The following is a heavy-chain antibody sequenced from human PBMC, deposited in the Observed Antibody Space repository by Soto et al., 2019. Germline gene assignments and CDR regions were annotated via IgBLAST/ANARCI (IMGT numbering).Heavy chain of an antibody. J-gene: IGHJ4*02. V-gene: IGHV3-21*01. Sequence: EVQLVESGGGSVQPGGSLRLSCAASGFTFSRYSMNWVRQAPGKGLEWVSAISPSSTYIYYADSVKGRFTISRDNAKNSLYLQMDSLRAEDTAVYYCARGAYNSGWSLDCWGQGTLVTVSS. CDR2: ISPSSTYI. D-gene: IGHD6-19*01. CDR3: ARGAYNSGWSLDC. CDR1: GFTFSRYS.